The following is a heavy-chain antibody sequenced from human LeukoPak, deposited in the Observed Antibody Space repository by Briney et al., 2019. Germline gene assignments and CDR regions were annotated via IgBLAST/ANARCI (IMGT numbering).Heavy chain of an antibody. J-gene: IGHJ4*02. CDR1: GFTFSNAW. CDR2: IKGKTDGGTT. D-gene: IGHD3-22*01. CDR3: TTEALGDSSGYYTYYFDY. V-gene: IGHV3-15*01. Sequence: GGSLRLSCAASGFTFSNAWMSWVRQAPGKGLEWVGRIKGKTDGGTTDYAAPVKGRFTISRDDSKNTLYLQMNSLKTEDTAVYYCTTEALGDSSGYYTYYFDYWGQGTLATVSS.